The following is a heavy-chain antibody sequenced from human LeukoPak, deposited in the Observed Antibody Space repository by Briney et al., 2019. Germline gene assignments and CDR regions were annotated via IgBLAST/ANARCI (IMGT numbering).Heavy chain of an antibody. CDR2: ISGSGGST. J-gene: IGHJ4*02. CDR1: GFTFSSYA. D-gene: IGHD6-19*01. CDR3: AKARIAVAATDY. V-gene: IGHV3-23*01. Sequence: TGGSLRLSCAASGFTFSSYAMSWVRQAPGKGLEWVSAISGSGGSTYYADSVKGRFTISRDNSKNTLYLQMSSLRAEDTAVYYCAKARIAVAATDYWGQGTLVTVSS.